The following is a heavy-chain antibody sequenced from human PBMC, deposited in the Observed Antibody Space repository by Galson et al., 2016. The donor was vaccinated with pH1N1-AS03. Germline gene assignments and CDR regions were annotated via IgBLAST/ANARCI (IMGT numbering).Heavy chain of an antibody. Sequence: SLRLSCAASGFTFSTFSMSWARQTPGRGLEWVSSISARATDTYYAASVKGRFTISRDNSRDTLYLQMSNLSAEDTAVYYCARRSPWSPVPTFYFDYSGQGTLVTVSS. J-gene: IGHJ4*02. CDR2: ISARATDT. V-gene: IGHV3-23*01. D-gene: IGHD4/OR15-4a*01. CDR1: GFTFSTFS. CDR3: ARRSPWSPVPTFYFDY.